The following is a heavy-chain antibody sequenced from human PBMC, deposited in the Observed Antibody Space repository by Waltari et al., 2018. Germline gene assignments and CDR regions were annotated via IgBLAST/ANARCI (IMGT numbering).Heavy chain of an antibody. CDR1: GFIFSNYW. D-gene: IGHD6-13*01. V-gene: IGHV3-74*01. CDR2: IKTDGSTT. J-gene: IGHJ4*02. Sequence: EVQLVESGGGLVQPGGSLSLPCAASGFIFSNYWMHWLRQAPGKGPVWVSQIKTDGSTTRYTDSVEGRFTISRDNARNMLYLQMNSLRAEDTALYYCAAYSGSWYWGQGTLVTVSS. CDR3: AAYSGSWY.